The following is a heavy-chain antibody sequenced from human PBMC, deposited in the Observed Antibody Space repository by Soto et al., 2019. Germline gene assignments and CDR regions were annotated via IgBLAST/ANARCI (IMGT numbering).Heavy chain of an antibody. Sequence: GSLRLSCAASGFTFSSYAMSWVRQAPGKGLEWVSAISGSGGSTYYADSVKGRFTISRDNSKNTLYLQMNSLRAEDTAVYYCAKGEERITIFGVVIPTVGMDVWGQGTTVTVSS. CDR1: GFTFSSYA. CDR3: AKGEERITIFGVVIPTVGMDV. CDR2: ISGSGGST. J-gene: IGHJ6*02. D-gene: IGHD3-3*01. V-gene: IGHV3-23*01.